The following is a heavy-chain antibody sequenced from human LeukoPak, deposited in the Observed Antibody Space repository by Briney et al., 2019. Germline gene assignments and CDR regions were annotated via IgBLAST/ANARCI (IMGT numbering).Heavy chain of an antibody. D-gene: IGHD3-22*01. CDR1: GGSISSYY. CDR2: IYYSGST. CDR3: AREVDSSGYYQGHFDL. Sequence: SETLSLTCTVSGGSISSYYWSWIRQPPGKGLEWIGYIYYSGSTNYNPSLKSRVTISVDTSKNQFSLKLSSVTAADTAVYYCAREVDSSGYYQGHFDLWGRGTLVTVSS. V-gene: IGHV4-59*12. J-gene: IGHJ2*01.